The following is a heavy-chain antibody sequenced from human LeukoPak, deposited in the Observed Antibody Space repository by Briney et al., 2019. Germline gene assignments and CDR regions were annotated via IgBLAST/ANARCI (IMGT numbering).Heavy chain of an antibody. CDR2: ISGSGDAT. J-gene: IGHJ4*02. V-gene: IGHV3-23*01. CDR3: AKCSGSSCYAAGAFEY. Sequence: PGGSLRLSCAASGFTFSSYAMTWVRQAPGKGLEWVSGISGSGDATWYADSVKGRFTISRDNSKNTVSLRMNSLRPEDTAVYYCAKCSGSSCYAAGAFEYWGQGTLVTVSS. D-gene: IGHD2-15*01. CDR1: GFTFSSYA.